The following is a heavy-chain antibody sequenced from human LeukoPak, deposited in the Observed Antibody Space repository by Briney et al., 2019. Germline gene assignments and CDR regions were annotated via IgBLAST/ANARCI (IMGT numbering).Heavy chain of an antibody. D-gene: IGHD5-18*01. Sequence: PSETLSLTCTVSGGSISSYYWSWIRQPPGKGLEWIGYIYYSGNTNYNPSLKSRVTISIDTSKNQFSLKLSSVSAADTAVHYCARVGYSYAFDPWGQGDLVTVSS. V-gene: IGHV4-59*08. CDR3: ARVGYSYAFDP. CDR1: GGSISSYY. CDR2: IYYSGNT. J-gene: IGHJ5*02.